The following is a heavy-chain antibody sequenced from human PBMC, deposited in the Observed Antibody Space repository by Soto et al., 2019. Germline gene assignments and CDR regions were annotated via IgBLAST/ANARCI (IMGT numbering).Heavy chain of an antibody. CDR1: GGSFSGYY. D-gene: IGHD5-18*01. Sequence: PSETLSLTCAVYGGSFSGYYWSWIRQPPGKGLEWIGEINHSGSTNYNPSLKSRVTISVDTSKNQFSLKLSSVTAADTAVYYCARDVDTAMANNWFDPWGQGTLVTVSS. V-gene: IGHV4-34*01. CDR2: INHSGST. CDR3: ARDVDTAMANNWFDP. J-gene: IGHJ5*02.